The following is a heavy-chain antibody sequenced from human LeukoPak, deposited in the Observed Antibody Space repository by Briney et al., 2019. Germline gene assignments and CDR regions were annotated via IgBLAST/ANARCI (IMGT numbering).Heavy chain of an antibody. CDR3: ARDALAYCGGDCYSYYFDY. J-gene: IGHJ4*02. V-gene: IGHV3-30*03. CDR1: GFTFSSYG. Sequence: GGSLRLSCAASGFTFSSYGMHWVRQAPGKGLEWVAVISYDGSNKYYADSVKGRFTISRDNSKNTLYLQMNSLRAEDTAVYYCARDALAYCGGDCYSYYFDYWGQGTLVTVSS. D-gene: IGHD2-21*02. CDR2: ISYDGSNK.